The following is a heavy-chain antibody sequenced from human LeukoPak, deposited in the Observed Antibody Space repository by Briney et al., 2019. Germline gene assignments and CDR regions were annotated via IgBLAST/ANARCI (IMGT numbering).Heavy chain of an antibody. CDR2: IFPRDSDT. J-gene: IGHJ3*02. D-gene: IGHD5-24*01. CDR3: AKTTDLDGYNYYAFDI. Sequence: GESLKISCTGSGYSFTNYWIGWVRQMPGKGLEWMGIIFPRDSDTRCSPSFQGQVAISADKSINTAHLQWSSLKASDTAMYYCAKTTDLDGYNYYAFDIWGQGTMVTVSS. V-gene: IGHV5-51*01. CDR1: GYSFTNYW.